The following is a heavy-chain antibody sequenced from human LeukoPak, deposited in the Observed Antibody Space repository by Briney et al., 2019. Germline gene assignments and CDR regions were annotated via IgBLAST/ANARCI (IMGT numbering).Heavy chain of an antibody. D-gene: IGHD6-19*01. V-gene: IGHV4-59*04. Sequence: SETLSLTCTVSGDSISSYDWSWIRQPPAKGLEWMGSIYYSGSTYYNPSLKTRVTMSVDTSKNQFSLKLSSVTAADTAVYYCAGQYSSGWYGLFDYWGQGTLVTVSS. CDR3: AGQYSSGWYGLFDY. CDR1: GDSISSYD. J-gene: IGHJ4*02. CDR2: IYYSGST.